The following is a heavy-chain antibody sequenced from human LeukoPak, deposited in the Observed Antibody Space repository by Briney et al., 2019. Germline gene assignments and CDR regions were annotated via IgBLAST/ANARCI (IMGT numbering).Heavy chain of an antibody. J-gene: IGHJ4*02. CDR2: IIPIFGTA. CDR1: GGTFSSYA. Sequence: GASVKVSCKASGGTFSSYAISWVRQAPGQGLEWMGGIIPIFGTANYAQKFQGRVTITADKSTSTAYMELSSLRSEDTAVYYCARSNRGGYNYVDYWGQGTLVTVSS. CDR3: ARSNRGGYNYVDY. D-gene: IGHD5-24*01. V-gene: IGHV1-69*06.